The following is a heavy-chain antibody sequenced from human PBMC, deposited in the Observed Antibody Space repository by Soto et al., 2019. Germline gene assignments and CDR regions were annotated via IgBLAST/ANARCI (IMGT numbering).Heavy chain of an antibody. Sequence: SETLSLTCTVSGGSISSYYCSWIRQPPGKGLEWIGYIYYSGSTNYNPSLKSRVTISVDTSKNQFSLKLSSVTAADTAVYYCAREVPAAITWFDPLGQGNLVPVCS. V-gene: IGHV4-59*01. D-gene: IGHD2-2*02. CDR3: AREVPAAITWFDP. CDR2: IYYSGST. J-gene: IGHJ5*02. CDR1: GGSISSYY.